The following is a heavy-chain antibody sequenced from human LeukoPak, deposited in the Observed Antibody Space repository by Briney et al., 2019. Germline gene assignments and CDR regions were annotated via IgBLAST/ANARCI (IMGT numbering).Heavy chain of an antibody. CDR2: IYPDASET. CDR3: ARQVGVHSSY. Sequence: GESLKIFCKGPGYSITTYWIAWGRQVPRKGVEWMGIIYPDASETRYSPSFQGQVTISADESTSTAYLQWSTLKASDTAMYYCARQVGVHSSYWGQGTLVTVSS. V-gene: IGHV5-51*01. D-gene: IGHD1-26*01. CDR1: GYSITTYW. J-gene: IGHJ4*02.